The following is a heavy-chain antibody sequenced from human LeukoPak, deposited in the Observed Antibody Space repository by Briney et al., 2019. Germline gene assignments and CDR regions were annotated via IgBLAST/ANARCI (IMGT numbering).Heavy chain of an antibody. V-gene: IGHV1-2*02. Sequence: ASVKVSCTASGYTFTGYYMHWVRQAPGQGLEWMGWINPNRGGTNYAQKFQGRVTMARDTSISTAYMELSRLRSDDTAVYYCAPSLYCSSTNCYALHFQHCGQGTLVTVSS. D-gene: IGHD2-2*01. CDR3: APSLYCSSTNCYALHFQH. CDR2: INPNRGGT. CDR1: GYTFTGYY. J-gene: IGHJ1*01.